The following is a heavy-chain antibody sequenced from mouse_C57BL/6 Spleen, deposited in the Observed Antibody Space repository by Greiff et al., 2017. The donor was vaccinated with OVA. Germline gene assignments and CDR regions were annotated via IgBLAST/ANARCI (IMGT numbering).Heavy chain of an antibody. J-gene: IGHJ4*01. V-gene: IGHV7-3*01. CDR1: GFTFTDYY. CDR2: IRNKANGYTT. CDR3: ARYRTCPYYAMDY. Sequence: EVQGVESGGGLVQPGGSLSLSCAASGFTFTDYYMSWVRQPPGKALEWLGFIRNKANGYTTEYSASVKGRFTISRDNSQSILYLQMNALRAEDSATYYCARYRTCPYYAMDYWGQGTSVTVSS.